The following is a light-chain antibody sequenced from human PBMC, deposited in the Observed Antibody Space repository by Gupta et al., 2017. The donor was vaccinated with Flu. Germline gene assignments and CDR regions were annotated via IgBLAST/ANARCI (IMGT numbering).Light chain of an antibody. Sequence: GDRAPLTCVASQSIRSYLYWYQPKPGKAPRRLIFDASCMQSGGPPRFSGSGSWTDFSLPISSLQSEDFASYYCQQSDSTPWTFGQGTKVEIK. V-gene: IGKV1-39*01. CDR1: QSIRSY. CDR2: DAS. J-gene: IGKJ1*01. CDR3: QQSDSTPWT.